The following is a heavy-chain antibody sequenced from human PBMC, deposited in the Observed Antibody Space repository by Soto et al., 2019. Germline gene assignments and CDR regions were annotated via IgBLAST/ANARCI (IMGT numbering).Heavy chain of an antibody. V-gene: IGHV3-48*01. J-gene: IGHJ2*01. Sequence: EVQLVESGGGLVQPGGSLRLSCAASGFTFSSYSMNWVRQAPGKGLEWVSYISSSSSTIYYADSVKGQFTISRDNAKNSLYLQMNSLRAEDTAVYYCARGPLVVVAAIGDWYFDLWGRGTLVTVSS. D-gene: IGHD2-15*01. CDR2: ISSSSSTI. CDR1: GFTFSSYS. CDR3: ARGPLVVVAAIGDWYFDL.